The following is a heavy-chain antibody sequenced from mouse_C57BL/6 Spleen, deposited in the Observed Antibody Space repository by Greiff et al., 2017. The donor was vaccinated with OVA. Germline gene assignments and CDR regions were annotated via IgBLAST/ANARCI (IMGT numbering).Heavy chain of an antibody. CDR2: IDPSDSYT. V-gene: IGHV1-50*01. Sequence: VQLQQPGAELVKPGASVKLSCKASGYTFTSYWMQWVKQRPGQGLEWIGEIDPSDSYTNYNQKFKGKATLTVDTSSSTAYMQLSSLTSEDSAVYYCARGGYYYGSSYHFDYWGQGTTLTVSS. CDR3: ARGGYYYGSSYHFDY. D-gene: IGHD1-1*01. CDR1: GYTFTSYW. J-gene: IGHJ2*01.